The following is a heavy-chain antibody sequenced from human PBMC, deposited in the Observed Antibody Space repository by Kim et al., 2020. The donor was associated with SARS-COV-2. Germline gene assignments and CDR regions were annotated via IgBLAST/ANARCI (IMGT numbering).Heavy chain of an antibody. V-gene: IGHV5-51*01. CDR3: ARLSYWAGVSCXTLGXXFDL. CDR1: GYDFTKYW. Sequence: GESLKISCKGSGYDFTKYWIGWVRQMPGKGLEXMGIIXRHDSDARYSPSFQGQVTIXVDNAISDTXLQWXXLKASDTAMDYCARLSYWAGVSCXTLGXXFDLWXXGTLXTVSX. J-gene: IGHJ2*01. CDR2: IXRHDSDA. D-gene: IGHD2-2*01.